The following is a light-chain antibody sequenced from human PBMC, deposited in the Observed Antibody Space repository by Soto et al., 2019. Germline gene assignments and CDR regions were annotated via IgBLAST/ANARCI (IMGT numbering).Light chain of an antibody. Sequence: EIVLTQSPGTLSLSPGERATLSCRASQSVSSNFLAWYQQKPGQAPRLLIYGASSRATGIPDRFSGSGSGTDFTLTISRLEPEDFAVYYCQQYGDSPRTFGQGTKLXIK. J-gene: IGKJ2*01. CDR1: QSVSSNF. CDR3: QQYGDSPRT. V-gene: IGKV3-20*01. CDR2: GAS.